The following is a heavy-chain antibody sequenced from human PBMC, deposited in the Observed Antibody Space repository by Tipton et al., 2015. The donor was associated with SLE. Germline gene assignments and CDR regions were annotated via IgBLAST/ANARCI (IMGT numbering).Heavy chain of an antibody. CDR2: IYYSGST. CDR1: GGSISSGGYS. Sequence: TLSLTCTVSGGSISSGGYSWSWIRPHPGKGLEWLVCIYYSGSTYYNPSLKSRVTISVDTSKNQFSLKLSSVTAADTAVYYCARESSGGKGAFDIWGQGTMVTVSS. V-gene: IGHV4-31*03. D-gene: IGHD3-22*01. CDR3: ARESSGGKGAFDI. J-gene: IGHJ3*02.